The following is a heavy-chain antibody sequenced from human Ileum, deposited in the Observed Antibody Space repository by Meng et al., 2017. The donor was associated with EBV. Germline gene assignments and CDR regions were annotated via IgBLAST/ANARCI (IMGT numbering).Heavy chain of an antibody. J-gene: IGHJ4*02. CDR2: IQHSGST. D-gene: IGHD4-23*01. Sequence: QVQLQESGSGLGKPSQTLSLTCAVSGGSISSGGHSWSWIRQPPGKGLEWIGDIQHSGSTYYNPSLKSRVTISVDRSRNQFSLKLSSVTAADTAVYYCARAHPVVYFFDYWGQGTLVTVSS. CDR3: ARAHPVVYFFDY. CDR1: GGSISSGGHS. V-gene: IGHV4-30-2*01.